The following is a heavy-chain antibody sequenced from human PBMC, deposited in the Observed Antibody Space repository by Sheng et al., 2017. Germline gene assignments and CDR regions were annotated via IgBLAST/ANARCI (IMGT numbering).Heavy chain of an antibody. Sequence: QVQLVQSGAEVKKPGSSVKVSCKASGGTFSSYTITWVRQAPGQGLEWMGRIIPIIGVANYAQKFQGRVTITADKSTSTAYMELSSLRSEDTAMYYCARDPDLAGSENWVDPWAREPWSPSPQ. V-gene: IGHV1-69*08. D-gene: IGHD3-10*01. CDR2: IIPIIGVA. CDR1: GGTFSSYT. J-gene: IGHJ5*02. CDR3: ARDPDLAGSENWVDP.